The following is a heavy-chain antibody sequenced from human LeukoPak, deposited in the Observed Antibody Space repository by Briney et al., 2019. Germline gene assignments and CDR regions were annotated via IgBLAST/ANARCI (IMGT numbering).Heavy chain of an antibody. CDR1: GFTFSSYS. Sequence: GGSLRLSCAASGFTFSSYSTNWVRQAPGKGLEWVSSISSSSSYIYYADSVKGRFTISRDNAKNSLYLQMNSLRAEDTAVYYCARTGSVLRFLEWDLQNWFDPWGQGTLVTVSS. D-gene: IGHD3-3*01. V-gene: IGHV3-21*01. CDR3: ARTGSVLRFLEWDLQNWFDP. CDR2: ISSSSSYI. J-gene: IGHJ5*02.